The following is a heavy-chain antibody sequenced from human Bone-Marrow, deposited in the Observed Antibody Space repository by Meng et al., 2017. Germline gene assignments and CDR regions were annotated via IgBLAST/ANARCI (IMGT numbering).Heavy chain of an antibody. Sequence: QARLVQAGGEGKKPGASMTVSCKASGYDFTAYCLHWGRLAPGQGLQWVGQIDPYSGDTVYAQKFRGRVTMTRDTSVNSAYLEVNRLTSDDTAVDYCVRDVRQPLDFWGQGTLVTVSS. CDR2: IDPYSGDT. D-gene: IGHD5-18*01. J-gene: IGHJ4*02. V-gene: IGHV1-2*06. CDR1: GYDFTAYC. CDR3: VRDVRQPLDF.